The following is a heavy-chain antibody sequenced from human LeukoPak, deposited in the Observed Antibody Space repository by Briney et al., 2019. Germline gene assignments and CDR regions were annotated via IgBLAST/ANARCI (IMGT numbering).Heavy chain of an antibody. V-gene: IGHV3-23*01. Sequence: GGSLRLSCAASGFSFSSYGMSWVRQAPGRGLEWVSGISDSGDSTYYADSVKGRFTISRDISKNTLFLQMNSLRAEDTAVYYCAKIQGWFNAAFHIGGQGTMVTVSS. CDR3: AKIQGWFNAAFHI. J-gene: IGHJ3*02. CDR1: GFSFSSYG. D-gene: IGHD6-19*01. CDR2: ISDSGDST.